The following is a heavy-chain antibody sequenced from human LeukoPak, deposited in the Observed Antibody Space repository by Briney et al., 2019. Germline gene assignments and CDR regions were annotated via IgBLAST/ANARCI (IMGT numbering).Heavy chain of an antibody. Sequence: GGSLRLSSAASGFTFSNYWRSWVPPAPGKGLEWVANIRKDGNDEYYVDSVKGRFTISRDNAKNSLYLQMNSLRAEDTAVYYCAGLDTIMVRDAGYWGQGTLVIVSS. CDR2: IRKDGNDE. V-gene: IGHV3-7*01. D-gene: IGHD5-18*01. CDR3: AGLDTIMVRDAGY. J-gene: IGHJ4*02. CDR1: GFTFSNYW.